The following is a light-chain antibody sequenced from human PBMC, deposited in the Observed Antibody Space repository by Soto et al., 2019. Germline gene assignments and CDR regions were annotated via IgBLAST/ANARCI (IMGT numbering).Light chain of an antibody. V-gene: IGLV2-18*02. Sequence: QSALTQPPSVSGSPGQSVTLSCTGTSSDVGSYNRVSWYQQPPGTAPKLMLYEVSNRPSGVPDLFSGSKSGNTASLTISGLQAEDEADYYCSSYTSSSTLEVFGTGTKVTVL. CDR1: SSDVGSYNR. CDR2: EVS. J-gene: IGLJ1*01. CDR3: SSYTSSSTLEV.